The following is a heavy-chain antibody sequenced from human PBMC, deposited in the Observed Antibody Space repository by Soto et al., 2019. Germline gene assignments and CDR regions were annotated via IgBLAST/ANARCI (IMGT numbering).Heavy chain of an antibody. Sequence: SETLSLTCTVSGGSISTGDYYWSWFRQPPGKGLEWIGYIYYSGNTYYNASLKSRISISIDTSKNQFSLKMSSVTDADTAVYYCARDSQLLWFGVLHGGMDVWGPGTTVTV. D-gene: IGHD3-10*01. CDR1: GGSISTGDYY. CDR3: ARDSQLLWFGVLHGGMDV. V-gene: IGHV4-30-4*01. CDR2: IYYSGNT. J-gene: IGHJ6*02.